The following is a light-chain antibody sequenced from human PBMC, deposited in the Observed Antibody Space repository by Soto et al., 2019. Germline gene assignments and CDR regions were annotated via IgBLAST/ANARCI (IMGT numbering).Light chain of an antibody. Sequence: DIQMTQSPSSLSASVGDRVTITGGASQSTSSYLNWYQQKPGKAPKLLIYAASSLQSGVPSRFSGSGSGTDFTLTISSLQPEDFATYYCQQSYSTLTWTFGQGTKVDI. J-gene: IGKJ1*01. V-gene: IGKV1-39*01. CDR3: QQSYSTLTWT. CDR1: QSTSSY. CDR2: AAS.